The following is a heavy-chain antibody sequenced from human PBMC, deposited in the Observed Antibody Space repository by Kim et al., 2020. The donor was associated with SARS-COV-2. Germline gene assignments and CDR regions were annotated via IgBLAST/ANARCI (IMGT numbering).Heavy chain of an antibody. Sequence: GRSLRLSCAASGFTFNTYGMHWVRQAPGKGLEWVAIIYYDGNNEYYADSVKGRFTISRDNSKNTLYLQMNSLRVEDTAVYYCARVHYYGSGSYMDYYYGMDVWGQGTTVTVSS. V-gene: IGHV3-33*01. D-gene: IGHD3-10*01. CDR3: ARVHYYGSGSYMDYYYGMDV. CDR2: IYYDGNNE. CDR1: GFTFNTYG. J-gene: IGHJ6*02.